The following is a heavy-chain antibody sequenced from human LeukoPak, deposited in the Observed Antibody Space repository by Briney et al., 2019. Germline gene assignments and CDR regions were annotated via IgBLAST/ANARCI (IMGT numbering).Heavy chain of an antibody. J-gene: IGHJ4*02. CDR1: GFTFSSYG. V-gene: IGHV3-33*06. Sequence: GGSLRLSCAASGFTFSSYGMHWVRQAPGEGLEWVAVIWYGGSNKYYADCVKGRFTISRDNSKNTLYVQMNTLRAEDKAVYYGAKEGIAVAGTVLGLFDYWGQGTLVTVSS. D-gene: IGHD6-19*01. CDR2: IWYGGSNK. CDR3: AKEGIAVAGTVLGLFDY.